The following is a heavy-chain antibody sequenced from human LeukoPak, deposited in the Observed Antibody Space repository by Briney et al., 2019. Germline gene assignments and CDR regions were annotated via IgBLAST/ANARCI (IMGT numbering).Heavy chain of an antibody. D-gene: IGHD3-3*01. J-gene: IGHJ5*02. Sequence: GESLKISCKGSGYSFTSYWIGWVRQMPGKGLEWMGIIYPGDSDTRYSPSFQGQVTISADKSISTAYMQWSSLEASDTAMYYCARLTIFGVVQFDLWGQGTLVTVSS. CDR2: IYPGDSDT. CDR3: ARLTIFGVVQFDL. CDR1: GYSFTSYW. V-gene: IGHV5-51*01.